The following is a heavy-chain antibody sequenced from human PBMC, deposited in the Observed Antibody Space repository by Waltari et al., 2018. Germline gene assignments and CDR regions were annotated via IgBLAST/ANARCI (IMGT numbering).Heavy chain of an antibody. CDR3: AKTTVKLNPYYYYGMDV. J-gene: IGHJ6*02. CDR2: INTNTGNP. CDR1: GYTFTSYA. V-gene: IGHV7-4-1*02. Sequence: QVQLVQSGSELKKPGASVQASCKASGYTFTSYAMNWVRKAPRQGLEWMGWINTNTGNPKYAQGFTGRVVFSLDTSVSTAYLQISSRKAEDTAVYYCAKTTVKLNPYYYYGMDVWGQGTTVTVSS. D-gene: IGHD4-17*01.